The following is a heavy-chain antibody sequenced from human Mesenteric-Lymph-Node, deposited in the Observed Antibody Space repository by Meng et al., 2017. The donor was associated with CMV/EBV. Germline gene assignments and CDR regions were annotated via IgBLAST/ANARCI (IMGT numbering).Heavy chain of an antibody. Sequence: GESLKISCAASGFTFSSYSMNWVRQAPGKGLEWVSSISSSSSYIYYADSVKGRFTISRDNAKNSLYLQMNSLRAEDTAVYYCARDPGGATVRAGDAFDIWGQGTMVTVSS. CDR1: GFTFSSYS. J-gene: IGHJ3*02. V-gene: IGHV3-21*04. CDR3: ARDPGGATVRAGDAFDI. CDR2: ISSSSSYI. D-gene: IGHD1-26*01.